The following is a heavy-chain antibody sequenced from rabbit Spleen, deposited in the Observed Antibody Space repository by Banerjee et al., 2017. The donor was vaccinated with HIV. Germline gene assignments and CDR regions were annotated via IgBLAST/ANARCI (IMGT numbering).Heavy chain of an antibody. CDR1: RFDFNSGG. D-gene: IGHD4-1*01. CDR3: ARDLDGVIGWNFGW. Sequence: QEQLKESGGGLVQPGGSLKLSCKASRFDFNSGGVSWVRQAPGKGLEWIGYIDPVFGITYYATWVNGRFTISSHNAQNTLYLQLNSLTDADTATYFCARDLDGVIGWNFGWWGQGTLVTVS. J-gene: IGHJ6*01. V-gene: IGHV1S47*01. CDR2: IDPVFGIT.